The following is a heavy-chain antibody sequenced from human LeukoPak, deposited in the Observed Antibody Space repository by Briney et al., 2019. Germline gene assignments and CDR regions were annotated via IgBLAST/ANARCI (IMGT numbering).Heavy chain of an antibody. Sequence: GRSLRLSCAVSGFTFSNCWMHWVRQAPGKGLVWVSRINGDGTVTFYADSVKGRFTISRDNAKNTLFLQMNSLRAEDTAVYYCSPGGGRGTLVTVSS. D-gene: IGHD3-10*01. CDR2: INGDGTVT. J-gene: IGHJ4*02. CDR1: GFTFSNCW. V-gene: IGHV3-74*01. CDR3: SPG.